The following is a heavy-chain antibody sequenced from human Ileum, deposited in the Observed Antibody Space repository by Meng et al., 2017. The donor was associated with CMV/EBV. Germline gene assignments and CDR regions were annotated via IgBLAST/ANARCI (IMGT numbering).Heavy chain of an antibody. CDR3: ARGGHDSSFNWED. D-gene: IGHD3-3*01. J-gene: IGHJ4*02. CDR2: IKQDGSEK. CDR1: GLTFSNYW. V-gene: IGHV3-7*01. Sequence: GESLKISCAVSGLTFSNYWMTWVRQAPGKGLEWVANIKQDGSEKYYVDSVKGRFTISKDNAKNSLFLQMNSLRVEDTAVYYCARGGHDSSFNWEDWGQGTLVTVSS.